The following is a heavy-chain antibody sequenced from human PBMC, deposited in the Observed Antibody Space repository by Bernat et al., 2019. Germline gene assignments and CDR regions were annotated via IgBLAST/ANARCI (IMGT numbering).Heavy chain of an antibody. CDR2: IRSKTDGGAT. Sequence: EVQLVESGGGLVKPGGSLRLSCAASGFTFSNAWMSWVRQTPGKGLEWVGRIRSKTDGGATDYTAPVKGRFTISRDDSKNTLYLQMNSLKTEDTAMYYCTTEIQDLFDYWGQGTLVTVSS. D-gene: IGHD2-15*01. V-gene: IGHV3-15*01. CDR1: GFTFSNAW. J-gene: IGHJ4*02. CDR3: TTEIQDLFDY.